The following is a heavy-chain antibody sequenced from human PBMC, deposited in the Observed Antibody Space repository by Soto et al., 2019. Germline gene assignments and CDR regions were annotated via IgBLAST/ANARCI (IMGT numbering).Heavy chain of an antibody. V-gene: IGHV3-49*03. CDR3: TRDFNGGDVFFDY. Sequence: GGSLRLSCTASGFTFGDYAMSWFRQAPGKGLEWVGFIRSKAYGGTTEYAASVKGRFTISRDDSKSIAYLQMNSLKTEDTAVYYCTRDFNGGDVFFDYWGQGTLVTVSS. J-gene: IGHJ4*02. CDR1: GFTFGDYA. CDR2: IRSKAYGGTT.